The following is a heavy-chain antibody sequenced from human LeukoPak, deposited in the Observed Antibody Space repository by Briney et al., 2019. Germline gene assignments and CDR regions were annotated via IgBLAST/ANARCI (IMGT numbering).Heavy chain of an antibody. CDR3: ARGGGADAFDI. V-gene: IGHV3-11*01. CDR1: GFTFTNAG. D-gene: IGHD4-23*01. J-gene: IGHJ3*02. Sequence: GGSLRLSCTASGFTFTNAGMTWVRQAPGKGLEWVSYITSSGSSLYYADSMTGRFTISRDNAKNSLLLQMNNLRGEDTAVYYCARGGGADAFDIWGQGTMVTVSS. CDR2: ITSSGSSL.